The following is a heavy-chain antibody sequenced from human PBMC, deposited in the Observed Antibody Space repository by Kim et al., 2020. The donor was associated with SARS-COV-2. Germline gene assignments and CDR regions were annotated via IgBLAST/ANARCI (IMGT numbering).Heavy chain of an antibody. CDR2: IKRDGSGP. Sequence: GGSLRLSCAASGFTFSDYWMHWVRQAPGSGLVWVSRIKRDGSGPTYADSVKGRFTISRDNAKNMLYLQMNSLTDEDTAMYYCARETAVTGEYYFDFWGQG. V-gene: IGHV3-74*01. J-gene: IGHJ4*02. CDR3: ARETAVTGEYYFDF. D-gene: IGHD6-19*01. CDR1: GFTFSDYW.